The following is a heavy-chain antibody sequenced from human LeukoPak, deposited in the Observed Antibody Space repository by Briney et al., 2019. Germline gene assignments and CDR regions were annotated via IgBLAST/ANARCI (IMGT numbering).Heavy chain of an antibody. CDR1: GFTFSAYN. V-gene: IGHV3-21*01. Sequence: TSGGSLRLSCAASGFTFSAYNMNWVRQAPGKGLEWVSSISSRGNYIYYTDSVKGRFTISRDNAKNTLYLQMNSLRAEDTAVYYCARGGGYRFDYWGRGTLVTVSS. CDR2: ISSRGNYI. D-gene: IGHD1-26*01. CDR3: ARGGGYRFDY. J-gene: IGHJ4*02.